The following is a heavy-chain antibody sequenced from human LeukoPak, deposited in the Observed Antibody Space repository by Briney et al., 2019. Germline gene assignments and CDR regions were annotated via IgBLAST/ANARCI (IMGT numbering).Heavy chain of an antibody. V-gene: IGHV3-48*03. J-gene: IGHJ4*02. CDR2: ISSIGSTI. D-gene: IGHD3-9*01. Sequence: PGGSLRLSCAASGFTFSSYEMNWVRQAPGKGLEWVSYISSIGSTIYYADSVKGRFTISRDNAKNSLYLQMNSLRAEDTAVYYCARAPLRYFDRPYYFDYWGQGTLVTVSS. CDR3: ARAPLRYFDRPYYFDY. CDR1: GFTFSSYE.